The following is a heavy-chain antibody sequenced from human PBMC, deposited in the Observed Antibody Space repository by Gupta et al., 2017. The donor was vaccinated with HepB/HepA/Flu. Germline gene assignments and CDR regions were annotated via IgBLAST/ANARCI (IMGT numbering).Heavy chain of an antibody. V-gene: IGHV4-34*12. CDR1: GGSFSNYF. CDR3: ARDRNDYGSGNYPLNF. Sequence: VQLQQWGATLLKPSETLSLTCAVYGGSFSNYFWTWIRQSPGKGLEGIGEIIHNGRTNYNPARSSRVTISVDTSKSQFSLSLSSVTAADTAVYYCARDRNDYGSGNYPLNFWGQGALVTVSS. D-gene: IGHD3-10*01. J-gene: IGHJ4*02. CDR2: IIHNGRT.